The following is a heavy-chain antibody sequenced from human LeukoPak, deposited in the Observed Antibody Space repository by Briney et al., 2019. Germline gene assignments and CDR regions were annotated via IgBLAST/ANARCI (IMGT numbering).Heavy chain of an antibody. CDR3: ARGSAEDFWSGFTPNWFDP. Sequence: SETLSRTCAVSGYSISSGYYWGWIRQRPGKGLEWIGTIYHSGSTYYNPSLKSRVTISVDTSKNQFSLKLSSVTAADTAVYYCARGSAEDFWSGFTPNWFDPGGQGTLVTVSS. CDR1: GYSISSGYY. CDR2: IYHSGST. D-gene: IGHD3-3*01. J-gene: IGHJ5*02. V-gene: IGHV4-38-2*01.